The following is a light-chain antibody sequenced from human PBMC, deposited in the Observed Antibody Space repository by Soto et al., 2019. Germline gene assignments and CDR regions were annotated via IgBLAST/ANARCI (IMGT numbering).Light chain of an antibody. V-gene: IGKV4-1*01. CDR3: QQYESTPPT. Sequence: DIVMTQSPDSLAVSLGERATINCKSSQSVLYSSNNKNYLAWYQQRPGQPPKLLIYWASTRESGVPDRFSGSGSCATFTPPITSLQAEDVAVYYCQQYESTPPTFGQGTKLEIK. CDR2: WAS. J-gene: IGKJ2*01. CDR1: QSVLYSSNNKNY.